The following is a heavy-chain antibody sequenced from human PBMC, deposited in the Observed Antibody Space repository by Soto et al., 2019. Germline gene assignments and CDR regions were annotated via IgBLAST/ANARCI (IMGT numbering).Heavy chain of an antibody. D-gene: IGHD3-22*01. CDR3: ARVWMVVVPTAVGVKWFDP. CDR2: IYHTGST. V-gene: IGHV4-38-2*01. CDR1: DNSISSGYY. Sequence: PSETLSLTCAVADNSISSGYYRGWIRQTPGKGLEWIGSIYHTGSTFLNPSLRTRVTMSVDTSKNNFSLRLESVTAADTAIYYCARVWMVVVPTAVGVKWFDPWGPGTLVTVSS. J-gene: IGHJ5*02.